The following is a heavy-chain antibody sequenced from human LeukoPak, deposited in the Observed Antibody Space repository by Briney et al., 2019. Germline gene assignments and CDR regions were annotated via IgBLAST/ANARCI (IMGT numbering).Heavy chain of an antibody. CDR1: GFTFSSHA. CDR2: ISGSGGST. Sequence: GGSLRLSCEVSGFTFSSHAMGWVRQAPGKGLEWVSAISGSGGSTYYADSVKGRFTISRDNSKNTLYLQMNSLRAEDTAVYYCAKSPGDCPDYWGQGTLVTVSS. CDR3: AKSPGDCPDY. J-gene: IGHJ4*02. D-gene: IGHD2-21*01. V-gene: IGHV3-23*01.